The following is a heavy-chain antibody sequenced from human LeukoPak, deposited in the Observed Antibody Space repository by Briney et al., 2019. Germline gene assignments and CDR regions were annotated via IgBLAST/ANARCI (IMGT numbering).Heavy chain of an antibody. D-gene: IGHD1-26*01. CDR1: GFTFSSYA. Sequence: GGSLRLSCAASGFTFSSYAMSWVRQAPGKGLEWVSYISSSGSTIYYADSVKGRFTISRDNAKNSLYLQMNSLRAEDTAVYYCARDSPGIVGATMDYWGQGTLVTVSS. CDR3: ARDSPGIVGATMDY. J-gene: IGHJ4*02. CDR2: ISSSGSTI. V-gene: IGHV3-48*04.